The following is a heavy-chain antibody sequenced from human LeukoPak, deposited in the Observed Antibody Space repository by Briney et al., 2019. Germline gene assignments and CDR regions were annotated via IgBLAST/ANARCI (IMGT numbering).Heavy chain of an antibody. Sequence: PGGSLRLSCAASGFTFSSYAMSWVRQAPGEGLEWVSGISGSGGSTYYADSVKGRFTISRDNSRNTLYLQMNCPRAEDTAVYYCAILPGYSSGWYEVNYWGQGTLVTVSS. J-gene: IGHJ4*02. D-gene: IGHD6-13*01. CDR3: AILPGYSSGWYEVNY. CDR1: GFTFSSYA. CDR2: ISGSGGST. V-gene: IGHV3-23*01.